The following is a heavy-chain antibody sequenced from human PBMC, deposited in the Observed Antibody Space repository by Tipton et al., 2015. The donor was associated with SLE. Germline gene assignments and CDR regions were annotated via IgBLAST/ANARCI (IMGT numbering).Heavy chain of an antibody. CDR2: IYHSGST. V-gene: IGHV4-59*08. CDR3: ASGAGDWYFDL. CDR1: GGSISSHY. J-gene: IGHJ2*01. Sequence: TLSLTCTVSGGSISSHYWSWIRQPPGKGLEWIGSIYHSGSTYYNPSLKSRVTISVDTSKNQFSLKLSSVTAADTAVYYCASGAGDWYFDLWGRGTLVTVSS. D-gene: IGHD3-10*01.